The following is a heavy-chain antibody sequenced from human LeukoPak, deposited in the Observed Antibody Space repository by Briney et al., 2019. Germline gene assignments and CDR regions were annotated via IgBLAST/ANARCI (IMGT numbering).Heavy chain of an antibody. Sequence: QPGGSLRLSCAASGFTFSSYAMSWVRQAPGKGLEWVSAISGSGGSTYYADSVKGRFTISRDNSKNTLYLQMNSLRAEDTAVYYGAKTKYSYGTSKGLFFDYWGQGTLVTVSS. CDR1: GFTFSSYA. CDR2: ISGSGGST. J-gene: IGHJ4*02. D-gene: IGHD5-18*01. CDR3: AKTKYSYGTSKGLFFDY. V-gene: IGHV3-23*01.